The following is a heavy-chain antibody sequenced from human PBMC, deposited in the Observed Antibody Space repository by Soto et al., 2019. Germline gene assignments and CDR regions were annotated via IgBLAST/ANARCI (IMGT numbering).Heavy chain of an antibody. CDR1: GFTFSSYG. CDR3: AKDQDDYIWGSYRFAYMDV. V-gene: IGHV3-30*18. D-gene: IGHD3-16*02. J-gene: IGHJ6*03. CDR2: ISYDGSNK. Sequence: GGSLRLSCAASGFTFSSYGMHWVRQAPGKGLEWVAVISYDGSNKYYADSVKGRFTISRDNSKNTLYLRMNSLRAEDTAVYYCAKDQDDYIWGSYRFAYMDVWGKGTTVTVSS.